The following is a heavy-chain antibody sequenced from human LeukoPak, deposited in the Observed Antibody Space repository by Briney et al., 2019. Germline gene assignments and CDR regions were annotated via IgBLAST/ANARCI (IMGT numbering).Heavy chain of an antibody. V-gene: IGHV3-30*04. Sequence: PGRSLRLSCAAAGFTFSSYAMHWVRQAPGKGLEWVAVISYDGSNKYYADSVKGRFTISRDNSKNTTYLQMNSLRAEDTAVYYCARERECGGDCEHDAFDIWGQGTMVTVSS. CDR3: ARERECGGDCEHDAFDI. D-gene: IGHD2-21*02. CDR1: GFTFSSYA. J-gene: IGHJ3*02. CDR2: ISYDGSNK.